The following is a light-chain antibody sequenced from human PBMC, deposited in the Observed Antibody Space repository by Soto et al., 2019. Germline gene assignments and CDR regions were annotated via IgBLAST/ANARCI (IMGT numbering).Light chain of an antibody. Sequence: QSALTQPRSVSESPGQSVTISCTGTSSDVGAYDYVSWYQQHPGKAPQLMIYDVTKPPSGVPHLFSGSRSGNTASLTISGLQAEDDADYYCCSYAGSYTWVFGGGTKLTVL. J-gene: IGLJ2*01. CDR1: SSDVGAYDY. V-gene: IGLV2-11*01. CDR2: DVT. CDR3: CSYAGSYTWV.